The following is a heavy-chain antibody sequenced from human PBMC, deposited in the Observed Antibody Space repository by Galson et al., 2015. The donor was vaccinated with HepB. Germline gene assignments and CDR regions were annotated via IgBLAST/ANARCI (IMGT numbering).Heavy chain of an antibody. CDR2: ISAYNGNT. J-gene: IGHJ4*02. D-gene: IGHD3-9*01. CDR1: GYTFTGYY. V-gene: IGHV1-18*04. Sequence: SVKVSCKASGYTFTGYYMHWVRQAPGQGLEWMGWISAYNGNTNYAQKLQGRVTMTTDTSTSTAYMELRSLRSDDTAVYYCARGVGRYYDIHSPLDYWGQGTLVTVSS. CDR3: ARGVGRYYDIHSPLDY.